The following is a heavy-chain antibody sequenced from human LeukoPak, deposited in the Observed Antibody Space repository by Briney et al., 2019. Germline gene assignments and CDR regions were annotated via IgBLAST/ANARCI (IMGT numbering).Heavy chain of an antibody. V-gene: IGHV4-34*01. J-gene: IGHJ4*02. CDR2: INHSGST. Sequence: PSETLSLTCAVYGGSFSGYYWSWIRQPPGKGLEWIGDINHSGSTNYNPSLKSRVTISVDTSKNQFSLKLSSVTAADTAVYYCARGRRFGESPFDYWGQGTLVTVSS. D-gene: IGHD3-10*01. CDR1: GGSFSGYY. CDR3: ARGRRFGESPFDY.